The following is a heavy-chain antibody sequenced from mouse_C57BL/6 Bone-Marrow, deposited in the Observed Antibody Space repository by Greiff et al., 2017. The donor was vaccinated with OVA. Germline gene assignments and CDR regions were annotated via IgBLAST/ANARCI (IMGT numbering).Heavy chain of an antibody. CDR2: IDPSASYT. V-gene: IGHV1-69*01. CDR3: ARTLRD. CDR1: GYTFTSYW. Sequence: QVQLQQPGAELVMPGASVKLSCKASGYTFTSYWMHWVKQRPGQGLEWIGEIDPSASYTNYNQKFKGKSTLTVDKSSSTAYMQLSSLTSEDSAVYYCARTLRDWGQGTLVTVSA. J-gene: IGHJ3*01. D-gene: IGHD1-1*01.